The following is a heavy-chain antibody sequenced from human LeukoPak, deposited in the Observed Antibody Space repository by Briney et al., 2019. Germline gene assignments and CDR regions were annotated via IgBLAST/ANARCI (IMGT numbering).Heavy chain of an antibody. CDR2: IYYTET. D-gene: IGHD7-27*01. CDR1: GGSISSYY. Sequence: SETLSLTCTVSGGSISSYYWSWMRQSPGKGLEWIGYIYYTETSYNPSLKSRVTISADTSKNQFSLKLYSVTAADTAVYYCATRKLGNDYWGQGTLVTVSS. V-gene: IGHV4-59*01. CDR3: ATRKLGNDY. J-gene: IGHJ4*02.